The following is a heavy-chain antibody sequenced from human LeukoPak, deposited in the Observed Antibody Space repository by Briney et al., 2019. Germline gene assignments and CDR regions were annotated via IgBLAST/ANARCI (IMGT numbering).Heavy chain of an antibody. V-gene: IGHV3-30*02. CDR2: IGYDGSNK. J-gene: IGHJ4*02. CDR1: GFTFSSYG. D-gene: IGHD6-19*01. Sequence: GGSLRLSCVASGFTFSSYGIHWVRQAPGKGLEWVAFIGYDGSNKYYRDSVKGRYTISRDNAKNSLYLQMNSLRAEDTAVYYCATVGSTGWYYFDYWGQGTLVTVSS. CDR3: ATVGSTGWYYFDY.